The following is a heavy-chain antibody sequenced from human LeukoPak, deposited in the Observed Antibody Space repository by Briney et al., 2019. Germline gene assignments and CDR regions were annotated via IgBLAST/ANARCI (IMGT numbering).Heavy chain of an antibody. V-gene: IGHV3-20*04. Sequence: GESLRLSCAASEFTFTKAWMSWVRQAPGKGLEWVSGINWNGGSTGYADSVKGRFTISRDNAKNSLYLRMNSLRAEDTALYYCARGGSTGWYSFDYWGQGTLVTVSS. CDR2: INWNGGST. CDR1: EFTFTKAW. D-gene: IGHD6-19*01. CDR3: ARGGSTGWYSFDY. J-gene: IGHJ4*02.